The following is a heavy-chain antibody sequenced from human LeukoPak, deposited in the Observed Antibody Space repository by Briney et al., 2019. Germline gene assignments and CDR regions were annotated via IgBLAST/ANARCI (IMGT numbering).Heavy chain of an antibody. D-gene: IGHD6-13*01. V-gene: IGHV4-34*01. CDR1: GGSFSGYY. J-gene: IGHJ4*02. CDR3: ARDSSTWY. Sequence: PSETLSLTCAVYGGSFSGYYWSWIRQPPGKGLGWIGEINHSGSTNYNPSLKSRVTISVDTSKNQFSLKLSSVTAADTAVYYCARDSSTWYWGQGTLVTVSS. CDR2: INHSGST.